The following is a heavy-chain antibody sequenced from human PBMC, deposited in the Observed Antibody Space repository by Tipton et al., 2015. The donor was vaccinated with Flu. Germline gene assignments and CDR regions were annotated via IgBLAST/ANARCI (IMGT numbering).Heavy chain of an antibody. CDR3: ARHTGDSVRGVIDY. D-gene: IGHD3-10*02. V-gene: IGHV4-38-2*01. J-gene: IGHJ4*02. CDR2: IHRFGTT. Sequence: TLSLTCSVSGDSVGSDFYWGWIRQPPGKGLEWIGNIHRFGTTYYNPSLKSRLTISVDTSKNQFSLRLSSVTAADTAVYYCARHTGDSVRGVIDYWGQGTLVTVSS. CDR1: GDSVGSDFY.